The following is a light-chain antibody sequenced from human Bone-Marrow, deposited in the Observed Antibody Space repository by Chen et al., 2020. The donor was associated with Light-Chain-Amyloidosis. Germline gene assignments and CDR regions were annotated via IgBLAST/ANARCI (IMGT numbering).Light chain of an antibody. CDR3: SSFTSSSSYV. V-gene: IGLV2-14*01. Sequence: SALTQPASVSGSPRQSSTISCTGTSGDVGTYNYVSRYQQHPGKAPKVMIYAVSNRPSGVSNRFSGSKSGNTASLTISGLQAEDEADYYCSSFTSSSSYVFGPGTKVTVL. J-gene: IGLJ1*01. CDR2: AVS. CDR1: SGDVGTYNY.